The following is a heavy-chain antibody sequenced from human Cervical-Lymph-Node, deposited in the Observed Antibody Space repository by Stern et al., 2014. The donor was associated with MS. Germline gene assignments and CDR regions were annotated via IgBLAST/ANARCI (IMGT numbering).Heavy chain of an antibody. V-gene: IGHV1-69*01. D-gene: IGHD5-18*01. J-gene: IGHJ4*02. CDR3: ARDGDTAMVTPLYFFAF. CDR2: VIPIFGTP. Sequence: AQLVQSGAEVKEPGSAVKVSCKASGGSFNNYAINWVRQAPGQGLEWVGGVIPIFGTPQYAHKFQGRLTFTADESTNTAYMELSSLRSEDSAVYYCARDGDTAMVTPLYFFAFWGQGTLVIVSS. CDR1: GGSFNNYA.